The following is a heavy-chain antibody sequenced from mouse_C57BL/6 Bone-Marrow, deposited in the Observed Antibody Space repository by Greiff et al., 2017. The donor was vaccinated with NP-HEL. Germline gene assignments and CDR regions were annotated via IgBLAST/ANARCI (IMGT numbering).Heavy chain of an antibody. J-gene: IGHJ4*01. V-gene: IGHV5-4*01. CDR1: GFTFSSYA. Sequence: EVHLVESGGGLVKPGGSLKLSCAASGFTFSSYAMSWVRQTPEKRLEWVATISDGGSYTYYPDNVKGRFTISRDNAKNNLYLQMSHLKSEDTAMYYCAREGLDYAMDYWGQGTSVTVSS. CDR2: ISDGGSYT. CDR3: AREGLDYAMDY.